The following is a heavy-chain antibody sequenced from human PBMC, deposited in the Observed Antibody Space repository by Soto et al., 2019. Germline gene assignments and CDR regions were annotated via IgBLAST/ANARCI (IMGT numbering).Heavy chain of an antibody. V-gene: IGHV4-31*03. CDR1: GFSISSGGYY. CDR3: ARVSSSWYWFDP. D-gene: IGHD6-13*01. J-gene: IGHJ5*02. Sequence: SETLSLTCTVSGFSISSGGYYWSWIRQHPGKGLEWIGYIYYSGSTYYNPSLKSRVTISVDTSKNQFSLKLSSVTAADTAVYYCARVSSSWYWFDPWGQGTLVTVSS. CDR2: IYYSGST.